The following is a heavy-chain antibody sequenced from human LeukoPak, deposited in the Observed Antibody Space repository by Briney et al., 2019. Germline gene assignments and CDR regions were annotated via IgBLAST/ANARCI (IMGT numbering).Heavy chain of an antibody. Sequence: PGGSLRLSCAASGFTFSNYWIHWVRQAPGKGLVWVSRINSDGSRIDYAESVKGRFTISIDSATDTVYLYMSSLRPEDAALYYCARVRDPFGMDVWGQGTMVTVSS. V-gene: IGHV3-74*01. D-gene: IGHD3-10*01. CDR1: GFTFSNYW. CDR3: ARVRDPFGMDV. CDR2: INSDGSRI. J-gene: IGHJ6*02.